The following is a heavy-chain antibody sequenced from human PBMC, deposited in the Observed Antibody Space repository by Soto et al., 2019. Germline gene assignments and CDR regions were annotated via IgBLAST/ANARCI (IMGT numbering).Heavy chain of an antibody. J-gene: IGHJ6*02. CDR2: INAGNGKT. V-gene: IGHV1-3*01. D-gene: IGHD3-22*01. CDR1: GYTFTSYA. CDR3: AIDDYDSSGYYYYYYGMYV. Sequence: ASVKVSCKASGYTFTSYAMHWVRQAPGQRLERIGWINAGNGKTKYSQKFKGRVTITSDTSASTAYMEQSSLRSEDTAVYYCAIDDYDSSGYYYYYYGMYVWGQGTTVTVSS.